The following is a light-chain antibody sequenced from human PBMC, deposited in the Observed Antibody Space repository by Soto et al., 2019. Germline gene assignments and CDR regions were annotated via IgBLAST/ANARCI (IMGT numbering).Light chain of an antibody. CDR1: SSDVGYYDS. CDR3: SSRPNTDPHLL. V-gene: IGLV2-14*03. J-gene: IGLJ2*01. CDR2: DVY. Sequence: QSALTQPASVSGSPGQSITISCTGTSSDVGYYDSVSWYQRHPDKAPKLIIYDVYSRPAGVSNRFSGSESGHTASLTISGLQAEDEADYYCSSRPNTDPHLLFGGGPKPTV.